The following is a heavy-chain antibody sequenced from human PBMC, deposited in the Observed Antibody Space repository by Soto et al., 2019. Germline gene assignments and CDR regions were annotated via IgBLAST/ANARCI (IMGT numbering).Heavy chain of an antibody. CDR2: ISFDGNII. CDR3: ARTFDTITYYFDY. CDR1: EFSFISYA. V-gene: IGHV3-30-3*01. D-gene: IGHD3-9*01. J-gene: IGHJ4*02. Sequence: PVGSLRLSCAASEFSFISYAMHWIRQAPGKGLEWVAVISFDGNIIHYADSVKGRFIISRDNSKNTLYLQMHSLSGEDTAVYYCARTFDTITYYFDYWGQGTLVTVSS.